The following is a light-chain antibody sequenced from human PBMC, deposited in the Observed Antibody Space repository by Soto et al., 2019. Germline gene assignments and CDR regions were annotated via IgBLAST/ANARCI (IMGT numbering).Light chain of an antibody. CDR1: QSVSSSY. V-gene: IGKV3-20*01. CDR3: QQYGTSPPST. J-gene: IGKJ5*01. CDR2: GAS. Sequence: EIVFTQSPGTLSLSPGEKATLSRRASQSVSSSYLAGYQQKPGQAPRLLINGASSRATGIPDRFSGSGSGTDFTLTISRLEPEDFAVYYCQQYGTSPPSTFGQGTRLEIK.